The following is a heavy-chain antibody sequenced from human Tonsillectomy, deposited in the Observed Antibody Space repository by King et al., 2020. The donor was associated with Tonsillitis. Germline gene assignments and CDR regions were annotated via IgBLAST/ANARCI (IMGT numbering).Heavy chain of an antibody. CDR3: AKDLVGGIGIAAA. V-gene: IGHV3-30*18. CDR1: GFTFSSYG. Sequence: VQLVESGGGVVQPGRSLRLSCAASGFTFSSYGMHWVRQAPGKGLEWVAVISYEGNNKYYADSVKGRFTISRDNSKNTLYLQMNSLRAEDTAVYYCAKDLVGGIGIAAAWGQGTLVTVSS. CDR2: ISYEGNNK. D-gene: IGHD6-13*01. J-gene: IGHJ5*02.